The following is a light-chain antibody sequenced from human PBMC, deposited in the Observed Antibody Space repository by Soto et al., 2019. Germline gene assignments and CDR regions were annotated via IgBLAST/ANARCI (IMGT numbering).Light chain of an antibody. Sequence: EVVLTQSPATLSLSPWDRATLSCRASQSVNTHLGWYQQQPGQAPRLLIYDASNRATGIPARFSGSGSGTDFTLTISRLEPEDFAVYYCQQYDNSPITFGQGTRLEIK. V-gene: IGKV3-11*01. J-gene: IGKJ5*01. CDR1: QSVNTH. CDR2: DAS. CDR3: QQYDNSPIT.